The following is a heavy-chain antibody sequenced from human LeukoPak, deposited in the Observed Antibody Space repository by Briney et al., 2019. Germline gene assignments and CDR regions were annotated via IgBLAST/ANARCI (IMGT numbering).Heavy chain of an antibody. V-gene: IGHV3-23*01. CDR3: AKSQGSGYYNCFDY. CDR2: FTASGGNT. D-gene: IGHD3-22*01. CDR1: GFTFSSYT. J-gene: IGHJ4*02. Sequence: GGSLRLSCAASGFTFSSYTMSWVRQAPGKGLEWVSVFTASGGNTYYADSVKGRFTISRDNSKNTLDLQMNSLRAEDTAVYYCAKSQGSGYYNCFDYWGQGTLVTVSS.